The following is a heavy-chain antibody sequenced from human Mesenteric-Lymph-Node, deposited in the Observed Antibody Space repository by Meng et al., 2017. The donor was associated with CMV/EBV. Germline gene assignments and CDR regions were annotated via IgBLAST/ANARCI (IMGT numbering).Heavy chain of an antibody. D-gene: IGHD6-13*01. CDR3: AKGLFPGYSSSWYSDWYFDL. J-gene: IGHJ2*01. CDR1: STYA. Sequence: STYAMTWVRQAPGKGPEWVSVISDSGGSTYYADSVKGRFTVSRDNSKNTLYLQMNSLRAEDTAVYYCAKGLFPGYSSSWYSDWYFDLWGRGSLVTVSS. V-gene: IGHV3-23*01. CDR2: ISDSGGST.